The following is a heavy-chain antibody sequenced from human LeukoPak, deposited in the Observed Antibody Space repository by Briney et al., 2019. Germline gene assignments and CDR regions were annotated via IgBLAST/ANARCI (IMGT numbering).Heavy chain of an antibody. CDR2: IIPIFGTA. CDR1: GGTFSIYA. CDR3: ARDRTPYSSGWYAYFDY. V-gene: IGHV1-69*01. J-gene: IGHJ4*02. Sequence: SVTVSCKASGGTFSIYAISWVRQAPGQGLEWMGGIIPIFGTANYAQKFQGRVTITADESTSTAYMELSSLRSEDTAVYYCARDRTPYSSGWYAYFDYWGQGTLVTVSS. D-gene: IGHD6-19*01.